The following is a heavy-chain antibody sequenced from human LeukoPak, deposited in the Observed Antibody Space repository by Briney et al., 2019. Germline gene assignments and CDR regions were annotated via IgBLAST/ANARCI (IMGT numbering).Heavy chain of an antibody. D-gene: IGHD5-12*01. V-gene: IGHV3-66*01. CDR2: IYSGGST. CDR1: GFTISSNY. CDR3: ARVGGYDYDLDY. J-gene: IGHJ4*02. Sequence: GGSLRLSCAASGFTISSNYMSWVRQAPGKGLEWVSVIYSGGSTYYADSVKGRFTISTDNSKNTPYLQMNSLRAEDTAVYYCARVGGYDYDLDYWGQGTLVTVSS.